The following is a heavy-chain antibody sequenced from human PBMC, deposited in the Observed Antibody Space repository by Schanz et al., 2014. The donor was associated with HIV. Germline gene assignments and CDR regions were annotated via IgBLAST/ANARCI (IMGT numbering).Heavy chain of an antibody. V-gene: IGHV3-9*01. CDR1: GFTFDDFA. Sequence: EVQLLESGGGVVQPGGSLRLSCAASGFTFDDFAMHWVRQAPGKGLEWVSSISWNSGIIGYADSVKGRFSISRDNAKNSLYLQIISLTAEDTAMYYCARDRVSGSSSSSWFDPWGQGTLVTVSS. J-gene: IGHJ5*02. CDR3: ARDRVSGSSSSSWFDP. D-gene: IGHD6-6*01. CDR2: ISWNSGII.